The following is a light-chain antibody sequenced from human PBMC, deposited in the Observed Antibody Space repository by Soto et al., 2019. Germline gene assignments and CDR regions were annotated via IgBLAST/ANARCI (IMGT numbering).Light chain of an antibody. CDR3: QQYSSSSLT. CDR1: QSVSSSH. J-gene: IGKJ3*01. CDR2: GAS. V-gene: IGKV3-20*01. Sequence: EIVWTQSPGTLSLSPGEGVTLSCRASQSVSSSHLAWYQQKPGQAPRLLIYGASSRATGIPDRFSGSGSGTDFTLTISRLEPEDFAVYYCQQYSSSSLTFGPGTKVDIK.